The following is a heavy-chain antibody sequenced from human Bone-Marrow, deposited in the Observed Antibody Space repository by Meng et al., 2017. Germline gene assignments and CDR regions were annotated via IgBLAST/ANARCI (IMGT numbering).Heavy chain of an antibody. CDR2: ISGSGGST. CDR1: GFTFSSYA. V-gene: IGHV3-23*01. J-gene: IGHJ4*02. Sequence: GESLKISCAASGFTFSSYAMSWVRQAPGKGLEWVSAISGSGGSTYYADSVKGRFTISRDNSKNTLYLQMNSLRAEDTAVYYCAKDQYSSSWGPVDYFDYWGQGTLVTVSS. D-gene: IGHD6-13*01. CDR3: AKDQYSSSWGPVDYFDY.